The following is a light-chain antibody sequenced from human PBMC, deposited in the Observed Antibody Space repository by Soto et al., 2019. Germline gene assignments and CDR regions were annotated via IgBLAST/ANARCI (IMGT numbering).Light chain of an antibody. Sequence: EIVLTQSPGTLSLSPGERATLSCRTSQSVSSSYLAWYQQQPGQAPRLLIYGASSRATGIPDRFSGSGSGTEFTLTISSLQSEDFAVYYCQQNNDWYTFGQGTRLEIK. V-gene: IGKV3-20*01. J-gene: IGKJ2*01. CDR3: QQNNDWYT. CDR1: QSVSSSY. CDR2: GAS.